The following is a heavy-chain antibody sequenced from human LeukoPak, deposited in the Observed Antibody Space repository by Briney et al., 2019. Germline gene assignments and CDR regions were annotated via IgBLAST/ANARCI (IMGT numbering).Heavy chain of an antibody. Sequence: SETLSLTCTVSGGSISSSSYYWGWIRQPPGKGLEWIGSIYYSGSTNYNPSLKSRVTISVDTSKNQFSLKLSSVTAADTAVYYCARERAVTTSYYFDYWGQGTLVTVSS. V-gene: IGHV4-39*07. D-gene: IGHD4-17*01. CDR3: ARERAVTTSYYFDY. J-gene: IGHJ4*02. CDR2: IYYSGST. CDR1: GGSISSSSYY.